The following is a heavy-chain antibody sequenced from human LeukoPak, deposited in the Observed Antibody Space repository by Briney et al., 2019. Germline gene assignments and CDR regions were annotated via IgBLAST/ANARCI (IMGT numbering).Heavy chain of an antibody. D-gene: IGHD1-26*01. J-gene: IGHJ5*02. Sequence: GESLRISCKGSGDSFSSYWITWVRQMPGKGLEWMGRIDPSDSYADYSPSLQGHVSISTDMSISTAYLQWSSLKASDTAMYYCARHNSGSSWFDPWGQGTLVTVSS. V-gene: IGHV5-10-1*01. CDR3: ARHNSGSSWFDP. CDR1: GDSFSSYW. CDR2: IDPSDSYA.